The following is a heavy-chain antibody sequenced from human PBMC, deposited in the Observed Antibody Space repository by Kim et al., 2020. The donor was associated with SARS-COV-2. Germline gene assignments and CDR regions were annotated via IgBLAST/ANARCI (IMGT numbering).Heavy chain of an antibody. CDR3: VRGYCGTATCYTGGTYFDY. Sequence: GGSLRLSCAASGFIFSTYGMHWVRQAPGKGLEWVATIWYDGSNNYYPDSVKGRFTVSRDNSKNTLYLQMNSLRAEDTAVYYCVRGYCGTATCYTGGTYFDYWCRGTLVTVSS. D-gene: IGHD2-2*02. CDR1: GFIFSTYG. CDR2: IWYDGSNN. J-gene: IGHJ4*02. V-gene: IGHV3-33*08.